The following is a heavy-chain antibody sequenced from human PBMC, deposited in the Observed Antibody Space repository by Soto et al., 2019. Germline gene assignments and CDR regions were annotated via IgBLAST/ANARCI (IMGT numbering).Heavy chain of an antibody. CDR3: ARLYGSGIPNYYYSYMDV. V-gene: IGHV1-8*01. D-gene: IGHD3-10*01. CDR1: GYTFPSND. J-gene: IGHJ6*03. CDR2: MNPNSGNT. Sequence: SVKLSWKASGYTFPSNDINWVRQATGQGLEWMGWMNPNSGNTGYAQKFQGRVTMTRNTSISTAYMELSSLRSEDTAVYYCARLYGSGIPNYYYSYMDVWGKGTTVTVSS.